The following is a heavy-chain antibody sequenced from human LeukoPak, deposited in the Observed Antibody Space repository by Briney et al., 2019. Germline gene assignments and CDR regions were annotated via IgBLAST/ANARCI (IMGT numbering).Heavy chain of an antibody. CDR1: GFTFSSYA. J-gene: IGHJ4*02. V-gene: IGHV3-23*01. CDR2: ISGSGGYT. Sequence: GGSLRLSCAASGFTFSSYAMSWVRQAPGKGLEWVSGISGSGGYTYYADSVKGRFTISRDNSKNTLYLQMNSLRAEDTAVYYCAKVRGLSSSWYYFDYWGQGTLVTVSS. CDR3: AKVRGLSSSWYYFDY. D-gene: IGHD6-13*01.